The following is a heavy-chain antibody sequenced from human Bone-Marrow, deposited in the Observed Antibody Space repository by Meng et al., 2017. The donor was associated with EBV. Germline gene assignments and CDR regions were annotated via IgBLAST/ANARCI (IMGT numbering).Heavy chain of an antibody. J-gene: IGHJ5*02. CDR2: VHYTGST. CDR1: GDSISSFYY. Sequence: QLQCQGQGPDQVKPSEPPSPPCPVSGDSISSFYYWGWIRQPPGRGLEWIGSVHYTGSTYYSPSLKSRVTVSVDTSKNQFSLRLTSVTAADTAVYYCARPFPSWQSPRLDPFGAWGQGTLVTVSS. D-gene: IGHD6-19*01. CDR3: ARPFPSWQSPRLDPFGA. V-gene: IGHV4-39*01.